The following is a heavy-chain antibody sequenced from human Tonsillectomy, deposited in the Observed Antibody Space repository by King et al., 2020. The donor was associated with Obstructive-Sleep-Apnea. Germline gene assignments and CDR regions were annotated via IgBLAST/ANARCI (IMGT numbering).Heavy chain of an antibody. CDR2: ISWDGGST. Sequence: VQLVESGGVVVQPGGSLRLSCAASGFTFDDYTMHWVRQAPGKGLEWVSLISWDGGSTYYADSVKGRFTISRDNSKNSLYLQMNSLRTEDTALYYCAKVLTHAFCGGDCYPGLLDYWGQGTLVTVSS. D-gene: IGHD2-21*02. CDR1: GFTFDDYT. V-gene: IGHV3-43*01. J-gene: IGHJ4*02. CDR3: AKVLTHAFCGGDCYPGLLDY.